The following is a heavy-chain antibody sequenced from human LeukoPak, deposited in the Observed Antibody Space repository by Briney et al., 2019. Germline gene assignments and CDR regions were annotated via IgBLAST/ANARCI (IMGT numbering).Heavy chain of an antibody. J-gene: IGHJ1*01. D-gene: IGHD2-15*01. CDR3: ARSQGSSEYFQH. V-gene: IGHV3-30-3*01. CDR1: GFTFSSYA. Sequence: GSLRLSCAASGFTFSSYAMHWVRQAPGKGLEWVAVISYDGSNKYYTDSVKGRFTISRDNSKNTLYLEMNSLGAEDTAVYYCARSQGSSEYFQHWGQGTLVTVSS. CDR2: ISYDGSNK.